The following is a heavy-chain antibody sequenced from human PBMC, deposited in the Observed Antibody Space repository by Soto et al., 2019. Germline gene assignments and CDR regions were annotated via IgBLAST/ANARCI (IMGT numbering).Heavy chain of an antibody. J-gene: IGHJ4*02. Sequence: QVQLVQSGAEVKKPGASVKVSCKASGYTFTTYAIHWVRQAPGQRLEWMGWIKDGNDITKYSQNFQGRVTITRDTSASTAYMELSSLTSEDTAVYYCARDLLGSGWTPLDYWGQGTLVTVSS. D-gene: IGHD6-19*01. CDR3: ARDLLGSGWTPLDY. CDR2: IKDGNDIT. CDR1: GYTFTTYA. V-gene: IGHV1-3*01.